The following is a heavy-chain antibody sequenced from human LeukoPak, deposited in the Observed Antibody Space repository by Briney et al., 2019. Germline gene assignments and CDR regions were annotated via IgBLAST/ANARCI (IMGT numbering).Heavy chain of an antibody. D-gene: IGHD5-18*01. J-gene: IGHJ4*02. CDR3: AKDTAMEPFDY. CDR2: IYSGGDT. V-gene: IGHV3-66*01. CDR1: GFAVSSNY. Sequence: GGSLRLSCAASGFAVSSNYMSWVRQAPGKGLEWVSLIYSGGDTYYADSVKGRFTISRDNSKNTLYLQMNSLRAEDTAVYYCAKDTAMEPFDYWGQGTLVTVSS.